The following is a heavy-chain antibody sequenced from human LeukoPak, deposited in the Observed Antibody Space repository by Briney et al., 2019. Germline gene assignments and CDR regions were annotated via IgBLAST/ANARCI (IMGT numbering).Heavy chain of an antibody. J-gene: IGHJ4*02. Sequence: GGSLRLSCAASGFTFSSYSMTWVRQAPGKGLEWVSSITSRGDIFYADSVKGRFTISRDNSNNMLYLQMNSLRAEDTAVYFCARGVNSGWALPLPLFDYWGQGTLVTVSS. CDR1: GFTFSSYS. CDR2: ITSRGDI. CDR3: ARGVNSGWALPLPLFDY. V-gene: IGHV3-21*04. D-gene: IGHD6-19*01.